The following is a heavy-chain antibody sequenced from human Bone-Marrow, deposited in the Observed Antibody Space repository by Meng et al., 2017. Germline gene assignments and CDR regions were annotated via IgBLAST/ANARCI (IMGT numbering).Heavy chain of an antibody. V-gene: IGHV1-69*01. J-gene: IGHJ1*01. D-gene: IGHD3-22*01. CDR1: GGTFSSYA. Sequence: QGPAVQSGAEGTKPGSSGKVSCKASGGTFSSYAISWVRQAPGQGLEWMGGIIPIFGTANYAQKFQGRVTITADESTSTAYMELSSLRSEDTAVYYCATPGEVGYYYDSSGFLGSFQHWGQGTLVTVSS. CDR2: IIPIFGTA. CDR3: ATPGEVGYYYDSSGFLGSFQH.